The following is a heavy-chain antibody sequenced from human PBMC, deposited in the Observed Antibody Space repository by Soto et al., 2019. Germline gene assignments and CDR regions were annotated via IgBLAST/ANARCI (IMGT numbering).Heavy chain of an antibody. V-gene: IGHV4-59*01. D-gene: IGHD2-15*01. Sequence: SETLSLTCTVSGGSISIYYWSWIRQPPGKGLEWIGYIYYSGSTNYNPSLKSRVTISVDTSKNQFSLKLSSVTAADTAVYYCARATQTVVAATFDYWGQGTLVTVSS. CDR3: ARATQTVVAATFDY. CDR2: IYYSGST. J-gene: IGHJ4*02. CDR1: GGSISIYY.